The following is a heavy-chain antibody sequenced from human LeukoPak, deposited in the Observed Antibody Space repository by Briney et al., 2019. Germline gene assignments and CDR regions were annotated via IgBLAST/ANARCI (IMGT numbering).Heavy chain of an antibody. CDR1: GFTFSTYA. CDR3: AKADSFDYDCYSHFDY. CDR2: IDGSGDST. V-gene: IGHV3-23*01. J-gene: IGHJ4*02. D-gene: IGHD2-21*01. Sequence: GGSLRLSCEASGFTFSTYAMSCVRQAPGKGLEWVSGIDGSGDSTYYADSVRGRFTFSRDNSKNTLYLQMNSLRVEGTGVYYCAKADSFDYDCYSHFDYWGQGTRVTVSS.